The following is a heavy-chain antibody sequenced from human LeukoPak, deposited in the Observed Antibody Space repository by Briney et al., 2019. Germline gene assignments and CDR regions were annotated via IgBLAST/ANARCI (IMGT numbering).Heavy chain of an antibody. CDR1: GYTFTSYG. D-gene: IGHD3-22*01. Sequence: ASVKVSCKASGYTFTSYGIGWVRQAPGQGLEWMGWISAYNGNTNYAQKLQGRVTMTTDTSTSTAYMELRSLRSDDTAAYYCARDGYYYDSPGYFDYWGQGTLVTVSS. J-gene: IGHJ4*02. CDR3: ARDGYYYDSPGYFDY. CDR2: ISAYNGNT. V-gene: IGHV1-18*01.